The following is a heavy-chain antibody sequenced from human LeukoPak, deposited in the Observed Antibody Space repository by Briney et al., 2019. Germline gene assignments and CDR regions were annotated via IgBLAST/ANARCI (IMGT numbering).Heavy chain of an antibody. CDR1: GFTFSSYA. CDR2: ISGSGGST. D-gene: IGHD3-22*01. J-gene: IGHJ4*02. V-gene: IGHV3-23*01. Sequence: GGSLRLSCAASGFTFSSYAMSWVRQAPGKGLEWVSAISGSGGSTYYADYVKGRFIISRDNSKNTLYLQMNSLRAEDTAVYYCAKPETSVTMIVVVITPNFDYWGQGTLVTVSS. CDR3: AKPETSVTMIVVVITPNFDY.